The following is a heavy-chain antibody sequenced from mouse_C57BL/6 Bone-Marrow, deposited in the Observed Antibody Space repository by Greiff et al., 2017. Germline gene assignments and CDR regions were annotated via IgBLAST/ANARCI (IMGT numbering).Heavy chain of an antibody. CDR2: IDPSDSFP. D-gene: IGHD4-1*01. Sequence: VRLHRPEAELLKPGASVRLSCKPSAYTFPSYWLRWLERRPGRGLGWIGEIDPSDSFPNFNQNLRGRATLTVDPSSSTAYMRLSSLTSEDSAVYYCANWLRSFAYWGQGTLVTVSA. CDR1: AYTFPSYW. CDR3: ANWLRSFAY. J-gene: IGHJ3*01. V-gene: IGHV1-50*01.